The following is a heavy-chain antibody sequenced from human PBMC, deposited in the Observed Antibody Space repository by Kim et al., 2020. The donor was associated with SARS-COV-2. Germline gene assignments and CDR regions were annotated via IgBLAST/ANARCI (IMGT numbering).Heavy chain of an antibody. V-gene: IGHV4-31*02. Sequence: PSLKSRVTISVDTSKNQSSRKLSSVTAADTAVYYCAGDRFGGDYYYGMDVWGQGTTVTVSS. CDR3: AGDRFGGDYYYGMDV. J-gene: IGHJ6*02. D-gene: IGHD3-16*01.